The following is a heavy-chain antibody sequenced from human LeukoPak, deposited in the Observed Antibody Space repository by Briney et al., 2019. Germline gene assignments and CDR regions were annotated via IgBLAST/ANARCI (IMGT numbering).Heavy chain of an antibody. Sequence: GGSLRLSCAASGFTFSSYAMSWVRQAPGKGLEWVSAISGSGGSTYYADSVKGRFTISRGNSKNTVYLQMNSLRAEDTAVYYCAKTPGEPLYYFDYWGQGTLVTVSS. CDR2: ISGSGGST. V-gene: IGHV3-23*01. CDR1: GFTFSSYA. D-gene: IGHD1-14*01. CDR3: AKTPGEPLYYFDY. J-gene: IGHJ4*02.